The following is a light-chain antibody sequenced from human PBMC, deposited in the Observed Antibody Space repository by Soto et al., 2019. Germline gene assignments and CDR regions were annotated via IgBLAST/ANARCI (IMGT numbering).Light chain of an antibody. CDR1: SGSIASNY. J-gene: IGLJ2*01. CDR3: QSYDSTYVV. Sequence: NFLLTQPHSVSVSPGKTVTISCTRSSGSIASNYVQWYQQRPGSAPTTVIYEDNQRPSGVPDRFSGSIDSSSNSASLTISGLKTEDEADYYCQSYDSTYVVFGGGTKLTVL. V-gene: IGLV6-57*04. CDR2: EDN.